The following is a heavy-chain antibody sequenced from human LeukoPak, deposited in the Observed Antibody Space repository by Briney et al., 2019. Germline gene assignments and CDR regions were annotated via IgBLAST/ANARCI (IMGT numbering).Heavy chain of an antibody. CDR1: GFTFSSYG. J-gene: IGHJ5*02. Sequence: GGSLRLSCAASGFTFSSYGMHWVRQAPGKGLEWVAVIWYDGSNKYYADSVKGRFTISRDNSKNTLYLQMNSLRAEDTAVYYCAREGLYYYDSSGYYSSPSGWFDPWGQGTLVTVSS. CDR3: AREGLYYYDSSGYYSSPSGWFDP. D-gene: IGHD3-22*01. V-gene: IGHV3-33*01. CDR2: IWYDGSNK.